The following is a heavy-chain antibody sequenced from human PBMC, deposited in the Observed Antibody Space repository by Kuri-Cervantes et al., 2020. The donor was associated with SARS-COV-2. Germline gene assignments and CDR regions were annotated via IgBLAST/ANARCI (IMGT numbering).Heavy chain of an antibody. J-gene: IGHJ4*01. CDR1: GASITHHY. V-gene: IGHV4-59*11. D-gene: IGHD3/OR15-3a*01. CDR2: VHNSGST. Sequence: GSLRLSCTVSGASITHHYWSWMRQPPGKGLEWIGYVHNSGSTSSSPSLRSRVTMSIDTSMSQFSLKLYSVTAADTAVYYCAGASFGLVGACDYWGHGILVTVSS. CDR3: AGASFGLVGACDY.